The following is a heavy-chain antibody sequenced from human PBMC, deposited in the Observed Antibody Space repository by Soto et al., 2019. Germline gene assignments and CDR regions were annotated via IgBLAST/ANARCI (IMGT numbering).Heavy chain of an antibody. CDR3: AKSGPTNFFDH. CDR2: ISENSRFT. V-gene: IGHV3-23*01. Sequence: GGSLRLSCAASGFTFSTYTMSWVRQAPGKGLEWVSGISENSRFTYYADSVKGRFTISRDDSKKMMFLQMSSLRAGDTAVYYCAKSGPTNFFDHWGQGSLVTVSS. CDR1: GFTFSTYT. D-gene: IGHD1-26*01. J-gene: IGHJ4*02.